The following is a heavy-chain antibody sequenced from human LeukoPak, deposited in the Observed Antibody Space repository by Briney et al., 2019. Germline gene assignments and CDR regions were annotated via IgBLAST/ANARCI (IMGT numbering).Heavy chain of an antibody. Sequence: GGSLRLSCAASGFTFDDYAMHWVRHAPGKGREWVSGISWNSGSIGYADSVKGRFTISRDNAKNSLYLQMNSLRAEDTALYYCAKDLSSGYYYDSSGYLDYWGQGTLVTVSS. CDR1: GFTFDDYA. V-gene: IGHV3-9*01. J-gene: IGHJ4*02. CDR3: AKDLSSGYYYDSSGYLDY. CDR2: ISWNSGSI. D-gene: IGHD3-22*01.